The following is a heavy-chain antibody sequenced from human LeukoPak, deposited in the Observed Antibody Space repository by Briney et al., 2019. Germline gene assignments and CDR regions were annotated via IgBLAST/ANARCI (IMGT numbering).Heavy chain of an antibody. J-gene: IGHJ6*02. CDR2: ISWNSSSI. V-gene: IGHV3-9*01. CDR3: AKTNTHYYYYGMDV. CDR1: GLTYDDYA. Sequence: GWSLRLSCAASGLTYDDYAMHWVRQAPGKGLEWVAGISWNSSSIGYAESVKGRFTSSRDNAKNSLYLQMNSLRAEDTALYYCAKTNTHYYYYGMDVGGQGTTVTVPS.